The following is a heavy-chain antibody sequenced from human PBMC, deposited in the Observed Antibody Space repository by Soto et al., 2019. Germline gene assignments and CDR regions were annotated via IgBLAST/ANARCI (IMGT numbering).Heavy chain of an antibody. CDR1: GYTFSNYD. D-gene: IGHD6-19*01. Sequence: VKVSCKTSGYTFSNYDINWVRQATGQGLEWMAWMDPNSGNTGYAQKFQGRLTVTWDTSIATAYVELSSLTFDDTAVYYCAKAFVPGWSRYGVDVRGQGTTVTVSS. J-gene: IGHJ6*02. CDR3: AKAFVPGWSRYGVDV. CDR2: MDPNSGNT. V-gene: IGHV1-8*01.